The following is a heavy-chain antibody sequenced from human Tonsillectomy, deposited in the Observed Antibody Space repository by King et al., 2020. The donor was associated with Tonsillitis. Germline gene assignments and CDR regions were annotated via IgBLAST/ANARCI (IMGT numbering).Heavy chain of an antibody. CDR2: ISYDGSNK. CDR1: GFTFSSYA. D-gene: IGHD6-19*01. CDR3: ARGGSSGWLGY. J-gene: IGHJ4*02. Sequence: VQLVESGGGVVQPGRSLRLSCEASGFTFSSYAMHWVRQAPGKGLEWVAVISYDGSNKYYTDSVKGRFTISRDNSKNTLYLQMNSLRAEDTAVYYCARGGSSGWLGYWGQGTLVTVSS. V-gene: IGHV3-30*04.